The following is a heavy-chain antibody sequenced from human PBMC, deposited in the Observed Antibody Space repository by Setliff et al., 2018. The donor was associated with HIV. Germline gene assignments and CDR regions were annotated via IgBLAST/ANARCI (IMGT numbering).Heavy chain of an antibody. Sequence: PGGSLRLSCAASGFIFKTYWMHWVRQVPGKGLVWVSRINEQGGITDYADSVKGRFTISRDNAKNTLYLQMNSLRAEDTAVYYCARASYYYDSSGWVDYWGQGTLGTVSS. D-gene: IGHD3-22*01. V-gene: IGHV3-74*01. CDR2: INEQGGIT. CDR1: GFIFKTYW. J-gene: IGHJ4*02. CDR3: ARASYYYDSSGWVDY.